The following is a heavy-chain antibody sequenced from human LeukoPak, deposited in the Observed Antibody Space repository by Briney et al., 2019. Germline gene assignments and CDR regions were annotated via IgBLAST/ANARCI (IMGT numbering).Heavy chain of an antibody. J-gene: IGHJ6*01. CDR1: GFTFTTYW. D-gene: IGHD3-10*01. Sequence: GGSLRLSCAASGFTFTTYWMSWVRQLPRKGLEWGANINHDGTEKYYVDSVKGRFTISRDNAQNSLDLQMNSLRVEDTGIYYCVKVAKYYYGSETYYFFEHWGQGTPVTASS. V-gene: IGHV3-7*01. CDR3: VKVAKYYYGSETYYFFEH. CDR2: INHDGTEK.